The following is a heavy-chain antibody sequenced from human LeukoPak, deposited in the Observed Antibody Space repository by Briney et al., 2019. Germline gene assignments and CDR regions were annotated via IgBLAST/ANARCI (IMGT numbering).Heavy chain of an antibody. D-gene: IGHD3-22*01. CDR1: GFTFSSYG. Sequence: PGGSLRLSCAASGFTFSSYGMHWVRQAPGKGLEWVAVIWYDGSNKYYADSVKGRFTISRDNSKNTLYLQMNSLKTEDTAVYYCTTDLGDSSGYYYEYYFDYWGQGTLVTVSS. J-gene: IGHJ4*02. CDR2: IWYDGSNK. V-gene: IGHV3-33*01. CDR3: TTDLGDSSGYYYEYYFDY.